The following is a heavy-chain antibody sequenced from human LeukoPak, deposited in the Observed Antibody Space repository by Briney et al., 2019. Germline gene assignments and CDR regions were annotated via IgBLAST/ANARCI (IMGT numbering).Heavy chain of an antibody. CDR2: INSDGSTT. J-gene: IGHJ3*02. D-gene: IGHD2-21*01. V-gene: IGHV3-74*01. CDR1: GFTFSTYW. CDR3: ARGKGGYSYAFEI. Sequence: GGSLRLSCAASGFTFSTYWMHWVRQAPGKGLVWVSRINSDGSTTTYADSVRGRLTISRDNHKNTLYLQMNSLRADDTAVYYCARGKGGYSYAFEIWGQGTMVTVYS.